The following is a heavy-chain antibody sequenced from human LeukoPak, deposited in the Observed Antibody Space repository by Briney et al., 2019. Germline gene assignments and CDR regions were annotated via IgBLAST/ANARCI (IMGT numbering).Heavy chain of an antibody. J-gene: IGHJ4*02. Sequence: PGGSLRLSCVASGFAFSQFPVHWVRQAPGKRLEWVAFISHDGGNKKYGDSVKGRFTISRDNSKNTVYLQMNSLGAEDTAVYYCASPQGANSGYVAHWGQGTLVTVSS. CDR3: ASPQGANSGYVAH. CDR1: GFAFSQFP. V-gene: IGHV3-30*03. D-gene: IGHD5-12*01. CDR2: ISHDGGNK.